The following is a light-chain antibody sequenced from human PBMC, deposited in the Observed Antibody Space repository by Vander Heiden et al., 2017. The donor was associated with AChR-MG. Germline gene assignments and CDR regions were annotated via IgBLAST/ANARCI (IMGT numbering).Light chain of an antibody. J-gene: IGLJ3*02. CDR1: SSNVGSNY. V-gene: IGLV1-47*01. Sequence: QSVLTQPPSPSGTPGQRVTISCSGSSSNVGSNYVYWYPQFPGTAPKLLIYRNNRRPSGVPDRFSGSKSGTSASLAISGLRSEDEADYYCAAWDDSLSGPVFGGGTKLTVL. CDR3: AAWDDSLSGPV. CDR2: RNN.